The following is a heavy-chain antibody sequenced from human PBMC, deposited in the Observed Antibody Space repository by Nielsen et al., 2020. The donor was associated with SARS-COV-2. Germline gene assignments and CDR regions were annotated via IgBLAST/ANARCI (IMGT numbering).Heavy chain of an antibody. J-gene: IGHJ5*02. V-gene: IGHV4-59*01. CDR1: TGINNYY. CDR3: ARDKRWLQLGGDWFDP. CDR2: IHYSGTA. D-gene: IGHD5-24*01. Sequence: SETLSLTCTVSTGINNYYWSWIRQPPGKGLEWLAYIHYSGTANYNPSLKSRGLVSIDTSKNQFSLKLSSVTAADTAVYYCARDKRWLQLGGDWFDPWGQGTLVTVSS.